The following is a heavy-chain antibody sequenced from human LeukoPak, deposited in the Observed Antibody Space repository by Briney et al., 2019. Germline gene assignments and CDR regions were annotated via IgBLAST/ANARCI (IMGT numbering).Heavy chain of an antibody. CDR3: ARWDYYDTGVDI. Sequence: ASVKVSCKASGYTFTGYYMHWVRQAPGQGLEWMGWMNPNSGNTGYAQKFQGRVTMTRNTSISTAYMELSSLRSEDTAVYYCARWDYYDTGVDIWGQGTMVTVSS. J-gene: IGHJ3*02. D-gene: IGHD3-22*01. CDR1: GYTFTGYY. CDR2: MNPNSGNT. V-gene: IGHV1-8*02.